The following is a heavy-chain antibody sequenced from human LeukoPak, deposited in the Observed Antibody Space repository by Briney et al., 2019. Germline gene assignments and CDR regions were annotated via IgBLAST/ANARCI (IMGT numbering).Heavy chain of an antibody. CDR1: GYTFTGYY. Sequence: ASVKVSCKASGYTFTGYYMHWVRQAPGQGLEWMGWISACNGHTNYAQKLQGRVTMTTDTSTSTAYMELRSLRSDDTAVYYCARDSRILSNSLPVGNDYWGQGTLVTVSS. V-gene: IGHV1-18*04. CDR2: ISACNGHT. D-gene: IGHD2/OR15-2a*01. CDR3: ARDSRILSNSLPVGNDY. J-gene: IGHJ4*02.